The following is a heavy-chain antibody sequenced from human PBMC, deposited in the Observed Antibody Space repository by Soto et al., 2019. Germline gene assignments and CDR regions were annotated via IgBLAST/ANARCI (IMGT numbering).Heavy chain of an antibody. CDR2: IYSGGST. CDR3: ASRYCSGGSCYSSYYYYMDV. J-gene: IGHJ6*03. V-gene: IGHV3-53*04. D-gene: IGHD2-15*01. CDR1: GFTVSSNY. Sequence: GGSLRLSCAASGFTVSSNYMSWVRQAPGKGLEWVSVIYSGGSTYYADSVKGRFTISRHNSKNTLYLQMNSLRAEDTAVYYCASRYCSGGSCYSSYYYYMDVWGKGTTVTVSS.